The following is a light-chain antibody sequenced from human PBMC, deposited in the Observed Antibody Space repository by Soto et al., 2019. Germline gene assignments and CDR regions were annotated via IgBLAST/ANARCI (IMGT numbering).Light chain of an antibody. CDR1: QSVSSH. CDR2: AGS. J-gene: IGKJ1*01. V-gene: IGKV3-15*01. CDR3: QQYHDWPWT. Sequence: EIVMTQSPATLSVSPGESATLSCRASQSVSSHLAWYRQEPGQAPRLLVYAGSTGATGVPARFRGSGSGTEFTLTISRLQSEDFAVYFCQQYHDWPWTFGQGSRVEIK.